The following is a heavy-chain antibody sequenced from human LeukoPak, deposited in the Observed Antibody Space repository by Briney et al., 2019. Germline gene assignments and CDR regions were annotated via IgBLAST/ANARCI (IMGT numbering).Heavy chain of an antibody. Sequence: GASVKVSCKASGYTFTGYSMHWVRQAPGQGLEWMGWINPNSGDTNHAQNFQGRVTLTRDTSISTAYMELSSLRSDDSAVYYCAGEYCSGGSCRQGFDYWGQGTLVTVSS. CDR2: INPNSGDT. D-gene: IGHD2-15*01. J-gene: IGHJ4*02. CDR1: GYTFTGYS. V-gene: IGHV1-2*02. CDR3: AGEYCSGGSCRQGFDY.